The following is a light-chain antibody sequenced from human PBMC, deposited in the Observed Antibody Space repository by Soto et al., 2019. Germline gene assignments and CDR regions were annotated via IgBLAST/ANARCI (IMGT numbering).Light chain of an antibody. V-gene: IGKV3-11*01. Sequence: EIVLTQSPATLSLSPGERATLSCRASQSVSSYLAWYQQKPGQAPRLLIYDASNRATGIPARFSGSGSGTDVTLTISSLEPEDFAVYYCQQRSNLLLTCGGGTKVEIK. CDR1: QSVSSY. CDR2: DAS. J-gene: IGKJ4*01. CDR3: QQRSNLLLT.